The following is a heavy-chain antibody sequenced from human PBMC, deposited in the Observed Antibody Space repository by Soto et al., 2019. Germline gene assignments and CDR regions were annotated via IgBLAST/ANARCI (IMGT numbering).Heavy chain of an antibody. CDR1: GGSISSYY. J-gene: IGHJ5*02. D-gene: IGHD3-3*01. V-gene: IGHV4-59*01. Sequence: SETLSLTCTVSGGSISSYYWSWIRQPPGKGLEWIGYIYYSGSTNHNPSLKSRVTISVDTSKNQFSLKLSSVTAADTAVYYCARRDFWSGYYTGWFDPWGQGTLVTVSS. CDR3: ARRDFWSGYYTGWFDP. CDR2: IYYSGST.